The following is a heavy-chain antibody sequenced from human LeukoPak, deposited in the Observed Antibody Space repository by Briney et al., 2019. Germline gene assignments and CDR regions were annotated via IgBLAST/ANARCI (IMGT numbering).Heavy chain of an antibody. J-gene: IGHJ4*02. CDR1: GFTFSSYA. Sequence: GGSLRLSCAASGFTFSSYAMSWVRQAPGKGLEWVSAISGSGGSTYYADSVKGRFTISRDNSKNTLYLQMNSLRAEDTAVYYCAKDGEPMLYHFWSGYYAYWGQGTLVTVSS. CDR2: ISGSGGST. CDR3: AKDGEPMLYHFWSGYYAY. D-gene: IGHD3-3*01. V-gene: IGHV3-23*01.